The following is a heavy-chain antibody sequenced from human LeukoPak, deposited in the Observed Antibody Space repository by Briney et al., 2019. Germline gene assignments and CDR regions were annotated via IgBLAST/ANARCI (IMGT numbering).Heavy chain of an antibody. CDR2: IYDSGTT. V-gene: IGHV4-59*01. CDR1: GGSIRSYY. J-gene: IGHJ4*02. Sequence: SATLSLTCTVSGGSIRSYYWSWIRQPPGKGLEWIGYIYDSGTTNYKPSLKSRVTISIDTSKNQFSLKLNSVTAADTAVYYCARTNTVTEVFDYWGQGTLVTVSS. D-gene: IGHD4-17*01. CDR3: ARTNTVTEVFDY.